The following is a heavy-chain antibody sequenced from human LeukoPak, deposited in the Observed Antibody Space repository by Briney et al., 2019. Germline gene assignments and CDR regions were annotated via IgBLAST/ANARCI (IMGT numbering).Heavy chain of an antibody. V-gene: IGHV1-8*01. CDR2: MNPNSGNT. Sequence: ASVKVSCKASGYTFTSYDINWVRQATGQGLEWMGWMNPNSGNTRYAQKFQGRVTMTRNTSISTAYMELSSLRSEDTAVYYCARGLYYYDSSGYYYEGVFDYWGQGTLVTVSS. D-gene: IGHD3-22*01. CDR1: GYTFTSYD. CDR3: ARGLYYYDSSGYYYEGVFDY. J-gene: IGHJ4*02.